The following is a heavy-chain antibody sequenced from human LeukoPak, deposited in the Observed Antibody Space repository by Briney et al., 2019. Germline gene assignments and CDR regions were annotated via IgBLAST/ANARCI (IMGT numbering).Heavy chain of an antibody. V-gene: IGHV4-39*07. Sequence: PSETLSLTCTVSGGSISSSSYCWGWIRQPPGKGLEWIGSIYYSGSTYYNPSLKSRVTISVDTSKKQFSLRLRSVTAADTAVYYCARGAPVAGPYYFDYWGQGALVTVSS. J-gene: IGHJ4*02. CDR3: ARGAPVAGPYYFDY. CDR2: IYYSGST. CDR1: GGSISSSSYC. D-gene: IGHD2-15*01.